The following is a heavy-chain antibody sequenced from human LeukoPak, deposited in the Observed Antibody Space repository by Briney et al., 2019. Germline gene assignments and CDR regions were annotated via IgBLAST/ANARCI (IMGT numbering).Heavy chain of an antibody. V-gene: IGHV5-51*01. J-gene: IGHJ4*02. CDR3: ARQSIAARPSYFDY. CDR1: GYSFTSYW. CDR2: IYPGDSDT. Sequence: GESLKIPCKGSGYSFTSYWIGWVRQMPGKGLEWMGIIYPGDSDTRYSPSFQGQVTISADKSISTAYLQWCSLKASDTAMYYCARQSIAARPSYFDYWGQGTLVTVSS. D-gene: IGHD6-6*01.